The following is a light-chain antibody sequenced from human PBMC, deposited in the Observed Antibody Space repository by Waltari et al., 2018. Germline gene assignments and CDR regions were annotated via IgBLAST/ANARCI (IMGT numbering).Light chain of an antibody. CDR1: QSVLYSSNNKNF. CDR3: QQYYSFPLT. Sequence: DIVMTQSPDSLAVSLGERVTINCKSSQSVLYSSNNKNFLAWYQQKPGQPPKLPIHWASIRESGVPDRFGGSGSGADFTITISSLQAEDVAVYYCQQYYSFPLTFGGGTKVEIK. V-gene: IGKV4-1*01. CDR2: WAS. J-gene: IGKJ4*01.